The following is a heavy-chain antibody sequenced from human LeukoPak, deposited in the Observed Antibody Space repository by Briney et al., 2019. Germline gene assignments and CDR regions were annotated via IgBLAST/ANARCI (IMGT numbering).Heavy chain of an antibody. CDR3: ARRIWADWYFDL. CDR2: IYYTGST. V-gene: IGHV4-59*08. J-gene: IGHJ2*01. D-gene: IGHD6-19*01. CDR1: GVSIRSYY. Sequence: SETLSLTCIVSGVSIRSYYWSWIRQPPGKGLEWIGYIYYTGSTSYNPSLKSRVTMSLDTSKNQFSLKLSSVTAADTAVYYCARRIWADWYFDLWGRGTLVTVSS.